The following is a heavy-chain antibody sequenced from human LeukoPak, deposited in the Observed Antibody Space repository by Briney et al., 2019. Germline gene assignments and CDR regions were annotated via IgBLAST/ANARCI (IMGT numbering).Heavy chain of an antibody. Sequence: SQTLSLTCTVSGGSISSGGYYWSWIRQHPGKGLEWIGYIYYSGSTYYNPSLKSRVTISVDTSKNQFSLKLSSVTAADTAVYYCARESRIAAAVDYWGQGTLVTVSS. CDR3: ARESRIAAAVDY. D-gene: IGHD6-13*01. J-gene: IGHJ4*02. CDR1: GGSISSGGYY. CDR2: IYYSGST. V-gene: IGHV4-31*03.